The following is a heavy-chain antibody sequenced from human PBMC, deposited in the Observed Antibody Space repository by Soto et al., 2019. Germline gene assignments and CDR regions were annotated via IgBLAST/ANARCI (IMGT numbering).Heavy chain of an antibody. CDR3: ARHELRSTDPNWFDP. CDR2: IYYSGST. V-gene: IGHV4-39*01. CDR1: GGSISSSSYY. Sequence: SETLSLTCTVSGGSISSSSYYWGWIRQPPGKGLEWIGSIYYSGSTYYNPSLKSRVTISVDTSKNRFSLKLSSVTAADTAVYYCARHELRSTDPNWFDPWGQGTLVTVSS. J-gene: IGHJ5*02. D-gene: IGHD4-4*01.